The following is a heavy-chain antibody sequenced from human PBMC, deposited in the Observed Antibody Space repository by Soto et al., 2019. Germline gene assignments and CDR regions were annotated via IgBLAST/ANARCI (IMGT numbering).Heavy chain of an antibody. CDR1: GYTFTGYY. J-gene: IGHJ6*02. CDR3: ARVLRYDSHSMDV. CDR2: INPNSGRT. Sequence: ASVKVSCKASGYTFTGYYMHWVRQAPGQGLEWMGWINPNSGRTNYAQKFQGRVTMTRDTSISTAYMELSRLRSDDTAVYYCARVLRYDSHSMDVWGQGTTVTVSS. V-gene: IGHV1-2*02. D-gene: IGHD3-22*01.